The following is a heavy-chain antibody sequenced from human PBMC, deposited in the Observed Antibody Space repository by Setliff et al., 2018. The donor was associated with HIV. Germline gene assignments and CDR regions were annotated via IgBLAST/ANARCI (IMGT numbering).Heavy chain of an antibody. CDR2: ISWDGYNT. J-gene: IGHJ4*02. V-gene: IGHV3-43*01. CDR1: GLTFSSYT. Sequence: GGSLRLSCAASGLTFSSYTMHWVRQAPGKAPEWVSLISWDGYNTYYADSVRGRFTASRDNGKNSLFPQMNSLRAEDTAVYYCVRGTLDFWGQGNLVTVSS. CDR3: VRGTLDF.